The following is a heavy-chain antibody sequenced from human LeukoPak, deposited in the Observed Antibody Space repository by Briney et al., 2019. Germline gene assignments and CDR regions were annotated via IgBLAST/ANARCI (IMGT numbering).Heavy chain of an antibody. CDR3: ATGYYFGSGGYGYLDY. D-gene: IGHD3-10*01. CDR1: GFTVSSKY. Sequence: GGSLRLSCAASGFTVSSKYMSWVRQTPGKGLQWVALIYSSGDAYTPDSVKGRFTISRDDSENTLYLQMDSLRADDTAVYYCATGYYFGSGGYGYLDYWGQGTLVTVSS. V-gene: IGHV3-53*01. CDR2: IYSSGDA. J-gene: IGHJ4*02.